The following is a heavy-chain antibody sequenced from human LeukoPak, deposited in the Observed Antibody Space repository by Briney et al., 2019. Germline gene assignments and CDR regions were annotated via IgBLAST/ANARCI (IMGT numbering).Heavy chain of an antibody. CDR2: LIGSSGNT. CDR3: VRGAAGPDN. D-gene: IGHD6-13*01. J-gene: IGHJ4*02. V-gene: IGHV3-23*01. Sequence: GGSLRLSCAAFGFTFSSYSMTLVRQAPGKGLEWVSSLIGSSGNTYYADSVKGRFSIFRDNSRNMLFLQMNSLRAEDTAVYYCVRGAAGPDNWGQGTLVTVSS. CDR1: GFTFSSYS.